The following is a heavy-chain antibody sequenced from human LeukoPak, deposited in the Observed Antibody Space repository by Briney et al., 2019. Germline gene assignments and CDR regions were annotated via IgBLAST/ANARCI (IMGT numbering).Heavy chain of an antibody. Sequence: PGGSLRLSCAASGFTFSSYDMSWVRQAPGKGLEWVSAISGGGGSTYYADSVKGRFTISRDNSENTLYLQMNSLRAEDTAVYYCAKDKATVTWFDYWGQGTLVTVSS. CDR3: AKDKATVTWFDY. J-gene: IGHJ4*02. CDR2: ISGGGGST. CDR1: GFTFSSYD. V-gene: IGHV3-23*01. D-gene: IGHD4-17*01.